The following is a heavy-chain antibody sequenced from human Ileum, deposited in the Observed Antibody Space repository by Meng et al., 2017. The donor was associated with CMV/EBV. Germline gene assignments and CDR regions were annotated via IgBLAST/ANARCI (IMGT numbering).Heavy chain of an antibody. CDR1: GGTISSSSYY. CDR2: IYYSGST. Sequence: GGTISSSSYYWGWIRQPPGKGLEWIGSIYYSGSTYYNPSLKSRVTISVDTSKNQFSLKLSSVTAADTAVYYCARGPAAGGYYFDYWGQGTLVTVSS. V-gene: IGHV4-39*01. CDR3: ARGPAAGGYYFDY. J-gene: IGHJ4*02. D-gene: IGHD2-2*01.